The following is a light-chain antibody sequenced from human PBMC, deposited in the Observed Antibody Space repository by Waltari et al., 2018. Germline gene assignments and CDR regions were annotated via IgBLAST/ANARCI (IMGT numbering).Light chain of an antibody. V-gene: IGKV3-15*01. J-gene: IGKJ2*01. CDR2: DAS. CDR1: QTVSSN. CDR3: QQYNNWPYT. Sequence: EIVMTQSPATLSVSPGERVTLSCRASQTVSSNLAWYQQKRGQAPRLLMSDASTRATGIPARFSGSGSGTEFTLTISSLQSEDFAVYYGQQYNNWPYTFGKGTKLEIK.